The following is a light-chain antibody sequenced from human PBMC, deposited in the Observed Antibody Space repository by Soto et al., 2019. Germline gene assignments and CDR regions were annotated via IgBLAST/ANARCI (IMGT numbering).Light chain of an antibody. CDR3: AAWDDSLSGVV. J-gene: IGLJ3*02. V-gene: IGLV1-47*02. CDR1: SSNIGFNA. Sequence: QSVLTQPPSVSGTPGQRVTLSCSGRSSNIGFNAVNWYQQLPGTAPKLVMHGNSQRPSGVPDRFSGSKSGTSASLAISGPRTEDEAQYYCAAWDDSLSGVVFGGGTKLTVL. CDR2: GNS.